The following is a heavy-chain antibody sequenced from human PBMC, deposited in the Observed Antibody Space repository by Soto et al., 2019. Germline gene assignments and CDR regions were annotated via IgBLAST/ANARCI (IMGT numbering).Heavy chain of an antibody. CDR3: ARAYTGSWYWFDP. J-gene: IGHJ5*02. CDR1: SGSITSYY. D-gene: IGHD6-19*01. CDR2: IYFSGNT. Sequence: QVQLQESGPGLVKASETLSLTCTVSSGSITSYYWSWIRQPPGKELEWIGYIYFSGNTNYNPSLESRVIISVDTSKNRCSLRLNSVTAADTAVYYCARAYTGSWYWFDPWGQGTLVTVSS. V-gene: IGHV4-59*01.